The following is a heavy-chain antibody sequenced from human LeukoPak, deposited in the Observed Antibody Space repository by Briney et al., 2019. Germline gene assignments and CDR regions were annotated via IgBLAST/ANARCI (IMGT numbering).Heavy chain of an antibody. J-gene: IGHJ6*02. CDR3: ARVFTQDFWSGYYDYYYGMDV. CDR1: GVTFSSYA. Sequence: GGSLRLSCAASGVTFSSYAMRWVRQAPGKGLEWVAVISYGGSNKYYADSVKGRFSISRHNSKNTLYLHMNSLRAQDTAVYYCARVFTQDFWSGYYDYYYGMDVWGQGTTVTVSS. CDR2: ISYGGSNK. D-gene: IGHD3-3*01. V-gene: IGHV3-30-3*01.